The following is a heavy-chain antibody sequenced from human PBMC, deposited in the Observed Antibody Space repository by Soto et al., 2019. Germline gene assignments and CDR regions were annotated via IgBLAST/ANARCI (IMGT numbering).Heavy chain of an antibody. V-gene: IGHV1-18*04. Sequence: DQLVHSGAEVKKPGASVKVSCKASVFTSSGISWVRQAPGQRLEWMGWISTHNGNTIYAQKFQGRVIMTMDTSTTTVYMDLRSLRPDDTAVYLSAREGILGLFDAYDIWGQGTMVTVAS. J-gene: IGHJ3*02. CDR1: VFTSSG. CDR3: AREGILGLFDAYDI. CDR2: ISTHNGNT. D-gene: IGHD3-3*01.